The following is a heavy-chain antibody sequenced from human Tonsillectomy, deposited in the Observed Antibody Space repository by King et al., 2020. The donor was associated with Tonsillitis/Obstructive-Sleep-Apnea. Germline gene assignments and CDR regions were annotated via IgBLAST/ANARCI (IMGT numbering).Heavy chain of an antibody. V-gene: IGHV3-21*01. CDR2: ISSSSSYI. CDR1: GFTFSSYS. J-gene: IGHJ4*02. D-gene: IGHD2-2*01. Sequence: VQLVESGGGLVKPGESLRLSCAASGFTFSSYSMNWVRQAPGKGLEWVSSISSSSSYIYYADSVKGRFTISRDNAKNSLYLQMNSLRAEDTAVYYCASSELYCSSTSCYACWGQGTLVTVSS. CDR3: ASSELYCSSTSCYAC.